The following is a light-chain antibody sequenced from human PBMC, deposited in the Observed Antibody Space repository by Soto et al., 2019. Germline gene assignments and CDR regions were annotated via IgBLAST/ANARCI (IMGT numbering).Light chain of an antibody. CDR2: DAS. Sequence: EIVLTQSPATLSLSRGERATLSCRASQSVSSSLAWYQQKPGQAPRLLIYDASNRATGLPARFSGSGSGTDFTLTISSLEPEDYAVYYCQQRKDWPLTFGGGTKVEIK. J-gene: IGKJ4*01. V-gene: IGKV3-11*01. CDR1: QSVSSS. CDR3: QQRKDWPLT.